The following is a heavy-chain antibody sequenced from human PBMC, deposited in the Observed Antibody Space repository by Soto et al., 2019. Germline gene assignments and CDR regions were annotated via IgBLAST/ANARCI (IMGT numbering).Heavy chain of an antibody. CDR3: VREGRGSFDF. Sequence: GGVLRLSCAASGFIFTNYAMNWIRQAPGKGLEWVSVIGGRGNSAYYAASFQCRFTISRDNSKNTLSLPMSSLTADDTAIYYCVREGRGSFDFWGRGTMVTVS. CDR1: GFIFTNYA. V-gene: IGHV3-23*01. CDR2: IGGRGNSA. D-gene: IGHD5-12*01. J-gene: IGHJ3*01.